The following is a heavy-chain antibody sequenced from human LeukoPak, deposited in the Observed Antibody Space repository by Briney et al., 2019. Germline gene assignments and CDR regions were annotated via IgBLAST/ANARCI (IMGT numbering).Heavy chain of an antibody. D-gene: IGHD3-10*02. CDR3: AELGITMIGGV. CDR1: GFTFSSYE. J-gene: IGHJ6*04. Sequence: GGSLRLSCAASGFTFSSYEMNWVRQAPGKGLEWVSYISSSGSTIYYADSVKGRFTISRDNAKNSLYLQMNSLRAEDTAVYCCAELGITMIGGVWGKGPRSPSPQ. V-gene: IGHV3-48*03. CDR2: ISSSGSTI.